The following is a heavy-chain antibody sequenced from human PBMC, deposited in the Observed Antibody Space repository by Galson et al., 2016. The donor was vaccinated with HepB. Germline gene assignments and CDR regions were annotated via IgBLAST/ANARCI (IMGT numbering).Heavy chain of an antibody. CDR1: GFTFSTYG. D-gene: IGHD1-26*01. CDR2: ISYDGSNK. CDR3: AKDGYRGSYRDYYGMDV. Sequence: SLRLSCASSGFTFSTYGMHWVRQAPGKGLEWVAVISYDGSNKPYADSVKGRFTISRDTSKNTLYLQMNSLTAEDTAVYFCAKDGYRGSYRDYYGMDVWGQGTTVPVSS. V-gene: IGHV3-30*18. J-gene: IGHJ6*02.